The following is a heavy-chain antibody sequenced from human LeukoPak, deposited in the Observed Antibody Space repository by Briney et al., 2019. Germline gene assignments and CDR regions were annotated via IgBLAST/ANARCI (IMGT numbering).Heavy chain of an antibody. CDR3: ARGEGRYYYDSSGYYGY. Sequence: SETLSLTCTVSGGSISSSSYYWGWIRQPPGKGLEWIGSIYYSGSTYYNPSLKSRVTISVDTSKNQFSLKLSSVTAADTAVYYCARGEGRYYYDSSGYYGYWGQGTLVTVSS. V-gene: IGHV4-39*07. D-gene: IGHD3-22*01. CDR1: GGSISSSSYY. CDR2: IYYSGST. J-gene: IGHJ4*02.